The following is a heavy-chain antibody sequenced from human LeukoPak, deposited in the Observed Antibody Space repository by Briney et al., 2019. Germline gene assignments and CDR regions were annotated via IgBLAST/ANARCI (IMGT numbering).Heavy chain of an antibody. CDR2: IYSGVST. CDR1: GFTVSRVY. Sequence: PGGSLSLSCSASGFTVSRVYMSWLRQAPGKGMAWLSVIYSGVSTYYADTVKGRFTISRDNSKNAVYLQMNSLRVEDTAVYYCTRGGSVPATGSLDYWGQGTLVTVSS. CDR3: TRGGSVPATGSLDY. J-gene: IGHJ4*02. V-gene: IGHV3-66*01. D-gene: IGHD6-19*01.